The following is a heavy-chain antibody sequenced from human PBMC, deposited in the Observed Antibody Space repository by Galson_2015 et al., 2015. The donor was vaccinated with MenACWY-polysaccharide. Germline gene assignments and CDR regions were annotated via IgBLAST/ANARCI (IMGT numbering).Heavy chain of an antibody. D-gene: IGHD6-13*01. J-gene: IGHJ4*02. CDR3: ARDPPTTYSSSWYADY. CDR1: GFTFSSYW. CDR2: IKQDGSEK. Sequence: SLRLSCAASGFTFSSYWMSWVRQAPGKGLEWVANIKQDGSEKYYVDSVKGRFTISRDNAKNSLYLQMNGLRAEDTAVYYCARDPPTTYSSSWYADYWGQGTLVTVSS. V-gene: IGHV3-7*01.